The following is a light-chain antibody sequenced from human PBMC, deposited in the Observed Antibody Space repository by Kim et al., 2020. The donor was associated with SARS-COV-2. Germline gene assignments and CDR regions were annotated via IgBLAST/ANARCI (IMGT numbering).Light chain of an antibody. Sequence: SVSPGQPASITCSGEKLGDKYACWYQQKPGQSPVLVIYQDSKRPSGIPERFSGSNSGNTATLTISGTQAMDEADYYCQAWDSSTAVFGGGTQLTVL. V-gene: IGLV3-1*01. CDR1: KLGDKY. J-gene: IGLJ2*01. CDR2: QDS. CDR3: QAWDSSTAV.